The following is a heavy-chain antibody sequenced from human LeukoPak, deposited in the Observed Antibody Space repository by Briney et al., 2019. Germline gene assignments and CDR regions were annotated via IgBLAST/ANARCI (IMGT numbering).Heavy chain of an antibody. J-gene: IGHJ4*02. V-gene: IGHV1-2*02. CDR2: INPNSGGT. D-gene: IGHD6-13*01. CDR3: ARGPGSTFLMY. Sequence: GASVKVSCKASGYTFTGYYMHWVRQAPGQGLEWMGWINPNSGGTNYAQEFQGRVTMTRDTSISTAYMELSRLRSDDTAVYYCARGPGSTFLMYWGQGTLVTVSS. CDR1: GYTFTGYY.